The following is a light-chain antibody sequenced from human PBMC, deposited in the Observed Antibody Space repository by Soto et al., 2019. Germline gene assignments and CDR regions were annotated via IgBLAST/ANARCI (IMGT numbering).Light chain of an antibody. CDR2: EAS. CDR3: QQRGYWPLT. J-gene: IGKJ4*01. V-gene: IGKV3-11*01. CDR1: QTINSF. Sequence: EVVLTQSPATLSLSPGERATLSCRASQTINSFLAWYQQKPGQAPRLLISEASNRATGIPARFSGSGSGTDFTLTISSLEPEDFAVYYCQQRGYWPLTFGGGTKVEIK.